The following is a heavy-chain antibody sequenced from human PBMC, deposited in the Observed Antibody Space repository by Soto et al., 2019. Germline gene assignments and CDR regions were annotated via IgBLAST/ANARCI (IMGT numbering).Heavy chain of an antibody. Sequence: ASVKVSCKASGGTFSNYAISWVRQAPGQGLEWMGGIIPIFGTTNYAQRFQGRVTITADESTSTAYMELSSLRSEDTAVYYCARVSSSWYKDYFDYWGQGTLVTVSS. CDR2: IIPIFGTT. V-gene: IGHV1-69*13. CDR3: ARVSSSWYKDYFDY. D-gene: IGHD6-13*01. J-gene: IGHJ4*02. CDR1: GGTFSNYA.